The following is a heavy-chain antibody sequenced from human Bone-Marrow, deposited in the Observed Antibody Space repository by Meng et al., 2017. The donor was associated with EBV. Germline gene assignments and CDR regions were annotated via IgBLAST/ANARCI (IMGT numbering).Heavy chain of an antibody. V-gene: IGHV3-23*01. CDR3: AVVVITFGSPGG. CDR2: ISGSGGST. CDR1: GFTFSSYA. D-gene: IGHD3-22*01. Sequence: DVQLLESGGGLVQPGGSLILSCAASGFTFSSYAMSWVRQAPGKGLEWVSAISGSGGSTYYADSVKGRFTISRDNSKNTLYLQMNSLRAEDTAVYYCAVVVITFGSPGGWGQGTLVTVSS. J-gene: IGHJ4*02.